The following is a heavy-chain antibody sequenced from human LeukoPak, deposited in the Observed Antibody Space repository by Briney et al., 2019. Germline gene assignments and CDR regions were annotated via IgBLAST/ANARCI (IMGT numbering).Heavy chain of an antibody. J-gene: IGHJ4*02. D-gene: IGHD3-22*01. Sequence: SETLSLTCTVSGYSISTGYYWDWIRQPPGKGLEWIGTFYHGGSTYYNPSLKSRVTISVDTSKNQFSLNLTSVTAADTAVYYCARYDTSGYFDYWGQGTLVTVSS. V-gene: IGHV4-38-2*02. CDR1: GYSISTGYY. CDR2: FYHGGST. CDR3: ARYDTSGYFDY.